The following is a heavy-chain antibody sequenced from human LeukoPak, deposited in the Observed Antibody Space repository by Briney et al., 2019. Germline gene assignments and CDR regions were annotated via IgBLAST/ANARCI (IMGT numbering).Heavy chain of an antibody. CDR3: ATFGLVAALDL. CDR2: INPAGSET. CDR1: GFTFNAYW. J-gene: IGHJ4*02. Sequence: GGSLRLSCAASGFTFNAYWMAWVRQAPGTGLEWVANINPAGSETFHVDPVKGRFSISRDHAKNLVYLQMNSLRAEDTAVYYCATFGLVAALDLWGQGTLVTVSS. V-gene: IGHV3-7*01. D-gene: IGHD5-12*01.